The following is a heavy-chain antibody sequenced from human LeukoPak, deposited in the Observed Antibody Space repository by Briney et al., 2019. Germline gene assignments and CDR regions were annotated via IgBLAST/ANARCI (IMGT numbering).Heavy chain of an antibody. D-gene: IGHD3-3*02. CDR2: IYPSSGSA. Sequence: GASVKVSCKASGYTFTNYCIHWVRQAPGQGLEYMGIIYPSSGSATYPQQFQGRVTMTRDTSTSTVYMELSSLRSDDTAVYYCAREPPSHFYFDSWGQGTLVTVSS. CDR3: AREPPSHFYFDS. J-gene: IGHJ4*02. V-gene: IGHV1-46*01. CDR1: GYTFTNYC.